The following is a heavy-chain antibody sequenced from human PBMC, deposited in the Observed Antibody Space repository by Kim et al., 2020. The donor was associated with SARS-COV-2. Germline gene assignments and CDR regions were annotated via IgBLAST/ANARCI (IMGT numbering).Heavy chain of an antibody. CDR2: IYTSGST. J-gene: IGHJ6*02. V-gene: IGHV4-4*07. Sequence: SETLSLTCTVSGGSISSYYWSWIRQPAGKGLEWIGRIYTSGSTNYNPSLKSRVTMSVDTSKNQFSLKLSSVTAADTAVYYCARDCTSSTSCPTFYYYYYGMDVWGQGTTVTVSS. D-gene: IGHD2-2*01. CDR1: GGSISSYY. CDR3: ARDCTSSTSCPTFYYYYYGMDV.